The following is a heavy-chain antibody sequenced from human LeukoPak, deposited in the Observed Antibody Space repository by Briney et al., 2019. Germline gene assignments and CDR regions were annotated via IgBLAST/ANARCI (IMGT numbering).Heavy chain of an antibody. J-gene: IGHJ6*03. CDR3: ARDHMRGYIFMDV. CDR2: IYISGNT. CDR1: GFTLTTNY. V-gene: IGHV3-66*03. D-gene: IGHD3-3*01. Sequence: GGSLRLSCAASGFTLTTNYMTWVRQAPGKGLGWVSVIYISGNTYYTDSVKGRFTISRDNSKNTLYLQMNSLRPEDTAVYYCARDHMRGYIFMDVWGKGTTVTVSS.